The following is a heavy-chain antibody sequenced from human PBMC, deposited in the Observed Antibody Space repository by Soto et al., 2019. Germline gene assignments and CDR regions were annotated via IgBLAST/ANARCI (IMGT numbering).Heavy chain of an antibody. J-gene: IGHJ4*02. CDR1: GFTFSSYA. V-gene: IGHV3-23*01. CDR2: ISGSGGST. D-gene: IGHD6-13*01. Sequence: GGSLRLSCAASGFTFSSYAMSWVRQAPGKGLEWVSAISGSGGSTYYADSVKGRFTISRDNSKNTLYLQMNSLRAEDTAVYYCAKDLTRGYSGSWVNPDYFDYWGQGTLVTVSS. CDR3: AKDLTRGYSGSWVNPDYFDY.